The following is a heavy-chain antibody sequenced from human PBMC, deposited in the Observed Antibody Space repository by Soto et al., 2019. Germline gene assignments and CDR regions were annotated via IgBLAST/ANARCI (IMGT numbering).Heavy chain of an antibody. CDR2: IIPTFGTA. Sequence: QVQLVQSGAEMREPESSVKVSCKDSGGTFSSSAINWLRQAPGQGPEWMGGIIPTFGTANYIEKFRGRVTITPDTSTCTAYMEVSSLTSEDTAMYFCARSETAGHRGFDIWGQGTMVTVSS. J-gene: IGHJ3*02. CDR1: GGTFSSSA. V-gene: IGHV1-69*06. CDR3: ARSETAGHRGFDI. D-gene: IGHD6-19*01.